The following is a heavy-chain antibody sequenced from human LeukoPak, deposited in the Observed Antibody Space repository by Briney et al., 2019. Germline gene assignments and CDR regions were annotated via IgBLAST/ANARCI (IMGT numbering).Heavy chain of an antibody. J-gene: IGHJ5*02. CDR2: IYSGGNT. Sequence: PGGSLRLSCTPSGLTVSTKYVRWARHSAGGGREWVTFIYSGGNTHYADSVKGRFTISRDNSQNTLYLQMNSLRAEDTAVYYCARGMGKQQLAPGWFDAWGQGTLLIVSS. CDR3: ARGMGKQQLAPGWFDA. CDR1: GLTVSTKY. V-gene: IGHV3-53*01. D-gene: IGHD6-13*01.